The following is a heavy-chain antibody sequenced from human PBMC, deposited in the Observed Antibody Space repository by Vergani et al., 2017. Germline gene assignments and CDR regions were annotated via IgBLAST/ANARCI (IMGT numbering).Heavy chain of an antibody. D-gene: IGHD1-26*01. CDR2: LTGGGGST. Sequence: EVQLLESGGSLKQPGGSVRLSCAASGFTFSTYAMHWVRQAPGKGLEWVSALTGGGGSTYYADSFKGRFIISRDNSRDTLYLQMNSLRPEDTATYYCVICAASYENFFDSWGQGTLVTVSS. J-gene: IGHJ4*02. V-gene: IGHV3-23*01. CDR3: VICAASYENFFDS. CDR1: GFTFSTYA.